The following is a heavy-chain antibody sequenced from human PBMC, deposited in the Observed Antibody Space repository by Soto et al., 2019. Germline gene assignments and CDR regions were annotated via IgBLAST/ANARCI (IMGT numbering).Heavy chain of an antibody. J-gene: IGHJ6*02. CDR3: TRGQEVWWNAGPLGLHGLDV. V-gene: IGHV1-8*01. D-gene: IGHD3-16*01. CDR2: MNRSSANT. CDR1: RFPFKSYD. Sequence: TVKVSSNTSRFPFKSYDINWVRQAPGQGKEWRRWMNRSSANTGYAQKFQVRISMTRNTSMNTAYMELNSLTSEDTAVYYCTRGQEVWWNAGPLGLHGLDVWGQGTTVTVSS.